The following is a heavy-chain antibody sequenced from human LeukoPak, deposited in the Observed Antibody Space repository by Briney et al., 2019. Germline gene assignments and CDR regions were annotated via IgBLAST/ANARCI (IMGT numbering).Heavy chain of an antibody. CDR1: GFTFSSYG. D-gene: IGHD3-9*01. CDR3: AKDFSTFDWLSNDYYYYGMDV. Sequence: GRSLRLSCAASGFTFSSYGIHWVRQAPGKGLEWVAVISYDGSNKYYADSVKGRFTISRDNSKNTLYLQMNSLRAEDTAVYYCAKDFSTFDWLSNDYYYYGMDVWGQGTTDTVSS. CDR2: ISYDGSNK. J-gene: IGHJ6*02. V-gene: IGHV3-30*18.